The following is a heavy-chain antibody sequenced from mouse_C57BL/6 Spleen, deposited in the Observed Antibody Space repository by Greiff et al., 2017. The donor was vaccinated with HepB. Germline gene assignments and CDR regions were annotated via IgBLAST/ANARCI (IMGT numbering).Heavy chain of an antibody. CDR3: AKTPYWEYAMDY. D-gene: IGHD4-1*01. J-gene: IGHJ4*01. CDR1: GFSLTSYG. Sequence: VKLEESGPGLVQPSQSLSITCTVSGFSLTSYGVHWVRQPPGKGLEWLGVIWSGGSTDYNAAFISRLSISKDNSKSQVFFKMNSLQADDTAIYYCAKTPYWEYAMDYWGQGTSVTVSS. CDR2: IWSGGST. V-gene: IGHV2-4*01.